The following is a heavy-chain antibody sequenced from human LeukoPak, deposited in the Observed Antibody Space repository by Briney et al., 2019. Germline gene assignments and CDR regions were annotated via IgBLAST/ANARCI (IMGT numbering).Heavy chain of an antibody. J-gene: IGHJ4*02. CDR3: ARDSRHRLQMFLL. Sequence: KASETLSLTCTVSGDSISSSNWWSWVRQSPGQGLEWIGEIFHNGNTNSNPSLMTRATMSMDKSKNQFSLRLDSVTAADTAIYYCARDSRHRLQMFLLGGQGTLVTVSS. CDR1: GDSISSSNW. CDR2: IFHNGNT. D-gene: IGHD3-10*02. V-gene: IGHV4/OR15-8*02.